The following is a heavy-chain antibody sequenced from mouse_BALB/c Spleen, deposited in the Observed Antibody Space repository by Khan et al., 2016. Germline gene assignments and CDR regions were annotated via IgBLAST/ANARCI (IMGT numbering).Heavy chain of an antibody. Sequence: EVKLLESGGGLVQPGGSLKLSCAASGSGFSRYWMSWVRQAPGKGLEWIGEISPDGSTINYAPSLKDKFILSRDNAKNTLYLQMSKVRSEDTALYYWARSANYGNDDWGQGTTLTVSS. CDR2: ISPDGSTI. V-gene: IGHV4-1*02. D-gene: IGHD1-2*01. CDR1: GSGFSRYW. CDR3: ARSANYGNDD. J-gene: IGHJ2*01.